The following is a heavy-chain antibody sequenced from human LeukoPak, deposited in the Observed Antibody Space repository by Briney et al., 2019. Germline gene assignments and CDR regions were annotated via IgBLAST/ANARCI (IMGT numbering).Heavy chain of an antibody. CDR1: GDSFSTANFF. CDR3: ASAYCGGDCTPYWYFDL. V-gene: IGHV4-39*07. CDR2: FYYTGTT. D-gene: IGHD2-21*02. J-gene: IGHJ2*01. Sequence: SETLSLTCIVSGDSFSTANFFWGWIRQPPGQGLEWIGTFYYTGTTYYNPSLKSRLTISLDTSKNQFSLKQTSVTAADTAVYYCASAYCGGDCTPYWYFDLWGRGTLVTVSS.